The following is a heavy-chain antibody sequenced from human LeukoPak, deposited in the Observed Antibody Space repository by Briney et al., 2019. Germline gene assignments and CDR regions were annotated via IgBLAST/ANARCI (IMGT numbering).Heavy chain of an antibody. CDR2: IWYDGSNK. V-gene: IGHV3-33*01. CDR1: GFTFRNHG. D-gene: IGHD6-19*01. Sequence: GRSLRLSCAASGFTFRNHGMHWVRQAPGKGLEWVAVIWYDGSNKYYADSVKGRFTVSRDNSRNTLYLQMNSLRAEDTAVYYCARDRSVDYFDFWGQGILVTVSS. CDR3: ARDRSVDYFDF. J-gene: IGHJ4*02.